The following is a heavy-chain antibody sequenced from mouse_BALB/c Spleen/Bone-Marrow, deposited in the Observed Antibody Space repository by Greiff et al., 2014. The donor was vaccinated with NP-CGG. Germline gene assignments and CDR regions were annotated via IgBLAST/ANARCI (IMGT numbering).Heavy chain of an antibody. V-gene: IGHV14-3*02. Sequence: VQLQQSGAELVKPGASVKLSCTASGFNIKDTYIYWVKQRPEQGLEWVGRIDPANGNTKYDPKFQGKATIAADTSSNTAYLQLSSLTSEDTAVYYCSRGYYDYLFALDYWGHGTSATVSS. CDR2: IDPANGNT. CDR1: GFNIKDTY. J-gene: IGHJ4*01. CDR3: SRGYYDYLFALDY. D-gene: IGHD5-5*01.